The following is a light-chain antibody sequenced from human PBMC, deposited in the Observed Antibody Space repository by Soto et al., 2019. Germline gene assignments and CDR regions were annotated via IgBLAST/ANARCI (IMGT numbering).Light chain of an antibody. CDR2: DVS. J-gene: IGKJ1*01. CDR1: QSVSNS. V-gene: IGKV3-11*01. CDR3: QQCNNWPQWT. Sequence: EIVLTQSPATLSLSPGERVTLSCRASQSVSNSLAWYQQKPGQPPRLLIYDVSNRATGIPARFSGSGSGTDFTLTISSLEPEDFAVYYCQQCNNWPQWTFGQGTKVDIK.